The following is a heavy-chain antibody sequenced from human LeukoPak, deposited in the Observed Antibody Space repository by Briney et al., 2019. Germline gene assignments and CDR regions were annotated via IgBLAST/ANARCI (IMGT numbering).Heavy chain of an antibody. CDR3: ARGSAEQRDNAYDI. CDR2: INSNGGAT. Sequence: ASVKVSCKASGYTFTDYYFHWVRQAPGQGLEWMGWINSNGGATNYAQQFQGRVTMTRDTSISTVFMELNNLRSDDTAVYYCARGSAEQRDNAYDIWGQGTMVIVSS. CDR1: GYTFTDYY. V-gene: IGHV1-2*02. D-gene: IGHD1-14*01. J-gene: IGHJ3*02.